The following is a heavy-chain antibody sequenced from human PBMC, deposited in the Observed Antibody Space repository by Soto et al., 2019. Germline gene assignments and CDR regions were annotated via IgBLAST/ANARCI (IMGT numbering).Heavy chain of an antibody. V-gene: IGHV4-39*07. Sequence: QLQLQESGPGLVKPSETLSLTCTVSGGSISSSSYYWGWIRQPPGKGLEWIGSIYYSGSTNYNPSLKSRVTISVDKSKNQFSLKLSSVTAADTAVYYCARDIYDSLDLGAFDIWGQGTMVTVSS. J-gene: IGHJ3*02. CDR1: GGSISSSSYY. CDR3: ARDIYDSLDLGAFDI. D-gene: IGHD3-3*01. CDR2: IYYSGST.